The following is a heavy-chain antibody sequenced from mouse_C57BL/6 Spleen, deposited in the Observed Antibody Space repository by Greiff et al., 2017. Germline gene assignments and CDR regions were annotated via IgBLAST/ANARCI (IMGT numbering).Heavy chain of an antibody. V-gene: IGHV1-15*01. J-gene: IGHJ2*01. D-gene: IGHD2-4*01. CDR3: TRWDNYDYDGYYFDY. Sequence: VQLQESGAELVRPGASVTLSCKASGYTFTDYEMHWVKQTPVHGLEWIGAIDPETGGPAYNQKFKGKAILTADKSSSTAYMEIRSLTSEEAAVYYCTRWDNYDYDGYYFDYWGQGTTLTVSS. CDR1: GYTFTDYE. CDR2: IDPETGGP.